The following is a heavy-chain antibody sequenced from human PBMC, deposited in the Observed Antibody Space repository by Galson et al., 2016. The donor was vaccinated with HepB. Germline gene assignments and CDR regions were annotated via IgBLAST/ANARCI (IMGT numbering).Heavy chain of an antibody. J-gene: IGHJ4*02. V-gene: IGHV3-11*06. CDR1: GFTFSDYY. Sequence: SLRLSCAASGFTFSDYYMSWIRQAPGKGLEWVSYITSSSSHTNYADSVKGRFTISRDNAKNSLFLQMNSLRAEDTAVYYCVRIRKGGSGRYLFDYWGQGTLVTVSS. CDR3: VRIRKGGSGRYLFDY. CDR2: ITSSSSHT. D-gene: IGHD6-19*01.